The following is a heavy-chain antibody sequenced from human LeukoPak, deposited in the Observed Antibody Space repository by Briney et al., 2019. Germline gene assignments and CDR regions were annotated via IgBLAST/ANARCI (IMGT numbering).Heavy chain of an antibody. CDR3: TADLEVVGHFDS. CDR1: GFTFSTFA. Sequence: GGSLRLSCAASGFTFSTFAMIWVRQPPGKGLEWVSSIFPSGGEIHYADSVRGRFTISRDNSKSTLTLQMSGLQPDDTAVYYCTADLEVVGHFDSWGQGTLVTVSS. V-gene: IGHV3-23*01. CDR2: IFPSGGEI. J-gene: IGHJ4*02. D-gene: IGHD1-26*01.